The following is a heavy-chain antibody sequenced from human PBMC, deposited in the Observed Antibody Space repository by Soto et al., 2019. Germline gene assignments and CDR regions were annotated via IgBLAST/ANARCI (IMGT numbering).Heavy chain of an antibody. Sequence: ASVKVSCKVSGYTLTELSMHWVRQAPGKGLEWMGGFDAEDGETIYAQNLQGRVTMTTDPSTSTAYMELRSLRSDDTAVYYCARDLPPVDYWGQGTLVTVSS. V-gene: IGHV1-24*01. CDR1: GYTLTELS. J-gene: IGHJ4*02. CDR3: ARDLPPVDY. CDR2: FDAEDGET.